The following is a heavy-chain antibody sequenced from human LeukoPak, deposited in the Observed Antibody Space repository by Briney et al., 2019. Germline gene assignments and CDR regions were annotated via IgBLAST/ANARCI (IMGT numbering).Heavy chain of an antibody. CDR1: GLTFSSYA. CDR2: ISSSSSYI. D-gene: IGHD6-13*01. J-gene: IGHJ4*02. Sequence: GGSLRLSCAASGLTFSSYAMNWVRQAPGKGLEWVSSISSSSSYIYYADSVKGRFTISRDNAKNSLYLQKNSLRAEDTAVYYCARDVAGDYFDYWGQGTLVTVSS. CDR3: ARDVAGDYFDY. V-gene: IGHV3-21*01.